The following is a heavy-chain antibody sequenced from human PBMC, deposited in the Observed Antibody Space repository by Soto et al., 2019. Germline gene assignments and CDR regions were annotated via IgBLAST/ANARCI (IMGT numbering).Heavy chain of an antibody. CDR3: ARAPAWNDFWSGYYNWFDP. CDR1: GFTFSSYS. J-gene: IGHJ5*02. V-gene: IGHV3-21*01. CDR2: INSSSSYI. D-gene: IGHD3-3*01. Sequence: GGSLRLSCAASGFTFSSYSMNWVRQAPGKGLEWVSSINSSSSYIYYAASVKGLFTISRDNAKNSLYLQMNSQRAEDAAVYYCARAPAWNDFWSGYYNWFDPWGQGTLVTVSS.